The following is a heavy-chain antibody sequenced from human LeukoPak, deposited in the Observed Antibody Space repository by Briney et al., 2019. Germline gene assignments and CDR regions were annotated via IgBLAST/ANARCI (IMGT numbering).Heavy chain of an antibody. Sequence: GGSLRLSCAASGFTFSISSMNWVRQAPGKGPEWVSHITSSSSDIYYADSVKGRFTISRDNAKNSLYLQMNSLRDEDTAVYYCARGKDYAFDYWGQGTLVTVSS. V-gene: IGHV3-48*02. CDR2: ITSSSSDI. J-gene: IGHJ4*02. CDR3: ARGKDYAFDY. D-gene: IGHD3-16*01. CDR1: GFTFSISS.